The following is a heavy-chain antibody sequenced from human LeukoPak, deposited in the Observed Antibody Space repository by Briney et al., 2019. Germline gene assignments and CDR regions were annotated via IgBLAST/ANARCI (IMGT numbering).Heavy chain of an antibody. J-gene: IGHJ4*02. Sequence: ASVKVSCKASGYTFTGYYMHWVRQAPGQGLEWMGWINPNSGGTNYAQKFQGRVTMTRDTSISTAYMELSRLRSDDTAVYYCAREGYDILTGYSDFDYWGQGTLVTVSS. D-gene: IGHD3-9*01. V-gene: IGHV1-2*02. CDR3: AREGYDILTGYSDFDY. CDR2: INPNSGGT. CDR1: GYTFTGYY.